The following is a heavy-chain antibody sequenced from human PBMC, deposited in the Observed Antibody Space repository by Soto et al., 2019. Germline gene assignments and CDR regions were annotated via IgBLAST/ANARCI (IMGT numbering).Heavy chain of an antibody. CDR1: GFTVSSNY. CDR2: IYSGGST. J-gene: IGHJ4*02. CDR3: ARGPIQFAFFDY. D-gene: IGHD4-4*01. Sequence: PGGSLRLSCAASGFTVSSNYMSWVRQAPGKGLEWVSLIYSGGSTYYADSVKGRCTISRDNSKNTLYLQMNSLRVEDTAVYYCARGPIQFAFFDYWGQGTLVTVS. V-gene: IGHV3-66*01.